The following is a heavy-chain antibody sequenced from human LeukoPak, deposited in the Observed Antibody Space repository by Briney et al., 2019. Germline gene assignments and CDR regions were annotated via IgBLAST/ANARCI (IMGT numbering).Heavy chain of an antibody. CDR3: ARERSGGAFDI. CDR1: GFTFSSYG. Sequence: GGSLRLSCAASGFTFSSYGMHWVRQAPGKGLEWVAVIWYDGSNKYYADSVKGRFTISRDNSKNTLYLQMNSLRAEDTAVYYCARERSGGAFDIWGQGTMVTVSS. V-gene: IGHV3-33*01. CDR2: IWYDGSNK. J-gene: IGHJ3*02.